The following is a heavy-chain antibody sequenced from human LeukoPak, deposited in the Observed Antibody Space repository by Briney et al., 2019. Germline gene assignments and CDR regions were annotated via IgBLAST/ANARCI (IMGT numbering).Heavy chain of an antibody. Sequence: GGSLRLSCAASGFTFSSYSMNWVRQAPGKGLGWVANIKQDGSEKYYADSVKGRFTISRDNAENSLDLQMSSLRVEDTAVYYCARESGAVVTAILNYYYYYGMDVWGQGTTVTVSS. J-gene: IGHJ6*02. CDR3: ARESGAVVTAILNYYYYYGMDV. D-gene: IGHD2-21*02. CDR1: GFTFSSYS. CDR2: IKQDGSEK. V-gene: IGHV3-7*01.